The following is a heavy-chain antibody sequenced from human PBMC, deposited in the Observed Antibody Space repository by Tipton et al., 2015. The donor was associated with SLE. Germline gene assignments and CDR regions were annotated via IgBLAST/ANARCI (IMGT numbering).Heavy chain of an antibody. Sequence: QVQLVQSGGGLVQPGGSLRLSCAASGFTVSSNYMSWVRQAPGKGLEWIGEINHSGSTNYNPSLKSRVTISVDTSKNQFSLKLSSVTAADTAVYYCARGFGSTGGVWAGWGQGTLVTVSS. V-gene: IGHV4-34*01. CDR1: GFTVSSNY. CDR2: INHSGST. D-gene: IGHD2-8*02. J-gene: IGHJ4*02. CDR3: ARGFGSTGGVWAG.